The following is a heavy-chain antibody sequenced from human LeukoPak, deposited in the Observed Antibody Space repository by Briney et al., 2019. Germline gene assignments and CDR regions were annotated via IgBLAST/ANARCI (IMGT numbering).Heavy chain of an antibody. CDR1: GGSINNYH. CDR2: IYYTGTT. CDR3: ARRPTTVSFDY. J-gene: IGHJ4*02. V-gene: IGHV4-59*12. D-gene: IGHD4-11*01. Sequence: SETLSLTCTVYGGSINNYHWSWIRQPPGKGLEWIGYIYYTGTTYYNPSLKSRVTISIDTSRNQFSLKLNSVTAADTALYYCARRPTTVSFDYWGQGTLVTVSS.